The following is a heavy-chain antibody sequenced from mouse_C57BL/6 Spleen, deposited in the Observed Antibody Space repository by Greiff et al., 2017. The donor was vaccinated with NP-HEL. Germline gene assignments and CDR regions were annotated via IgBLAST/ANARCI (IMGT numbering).Heavy chain of an antibody. D-gene: IGHD1-1*01. Sequence: QVQLKESGAELVRPGASVTLSCKASGYTFTDYEMHWVKQTPVHGLEWIGAIDPETGGTAYNQKFKGKAILTADKSSSTAYMELRSLTSEDSAVYYCTRWIYYGSSSWFAYWGQGTLVTVSA. CDR1: GYTFTDYE. CDR2: IDPETGGT. CDR3: TRWIYYGSSSWFAY. V-gene: IGHV1-15*01. J-gene: IGHJ3*01.